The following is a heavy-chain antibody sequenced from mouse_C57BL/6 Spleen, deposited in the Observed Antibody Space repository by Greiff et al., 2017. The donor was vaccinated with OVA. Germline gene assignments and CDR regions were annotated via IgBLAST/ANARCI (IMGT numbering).Heavy chain of an antibody. CDR1: GYTFTDYY. J-gene: IGHJ4*01. V-gene: IGHV1-26*01. CDR3: ARPLYDGYHPFYAMDY. CDR2: INPNNGGT. D-gene: IGHD2-3*01. Sequence: EVQLQQSGPELVKPGASVKISCKASGYTFTDYYMNWVKQSHGKSLEWIGDINPNNGGTSYNQKFKGKATLTVDKSSSTAYMELRSLTSEDSAVYYCARPLYDGYHPFYAMDYWGQGTSVTVSS.